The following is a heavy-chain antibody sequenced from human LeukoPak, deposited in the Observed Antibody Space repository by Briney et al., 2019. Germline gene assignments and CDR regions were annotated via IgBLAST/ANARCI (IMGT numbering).Heavy chain of an antibody. V-gene: IGHV1-24*01. J-gene: IGHJ3*02. D-gene: IGHD3-10*01. Sequence: EASVKVSCKVSGYTLTELSMHWVRQAPGKELEWMGGFDPEGGETIYAQKFQGRVTMTEDTSTDTAYMELSSLRSEDTAVYYYATSYYGSGSYRAGAFDIWGQGTMVTVSS. CDR2: FDPEGGET. CDR3: ATSYYGSGSYRAGAFDI. CDR1: GYTLTELS.